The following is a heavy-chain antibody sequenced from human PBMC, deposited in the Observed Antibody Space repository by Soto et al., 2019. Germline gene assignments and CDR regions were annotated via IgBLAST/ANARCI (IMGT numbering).Heavy chain of an antibody. J-gene: IGHJ6*02. Sequence: EVQLVESGGGLVQPGGSLRLSCAASGFTFRTYWLSWVRQVPGKGLEWVANINLDGSEKNYVDSVKGRFTISRDNARNSWDLQMSSLRAEDTALYYCARDGSTSWYSYDYHGMDVWGQGTTVTVSS. D-gene: IGHD5-18*01. V-gene: IGHV3-7*05. CDR3: ARDGSTSWYSYDYHGMDV. CDR2: INLDGSEK. CDR1: GFTFRTYW.